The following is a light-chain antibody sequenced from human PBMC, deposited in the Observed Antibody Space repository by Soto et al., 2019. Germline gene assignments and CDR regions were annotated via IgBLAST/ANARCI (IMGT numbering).Light chain of an antibody. CDR3: QQYNNWPPWT. Sequence: EIVMTQSPATLSVSPGERVTLSCRASQSVSSNLAWYQQKPGQAPRLLIYGASTRATAIPARFSGSGSGTEFTLTINSLQSEDFALYYCQQYNNWPPWTFGQGTKVDIK. J-gene: IGKJ1*01. CDR1: QSVSSN. V-gene: IGKV3-15*01. CDR2: GAS.